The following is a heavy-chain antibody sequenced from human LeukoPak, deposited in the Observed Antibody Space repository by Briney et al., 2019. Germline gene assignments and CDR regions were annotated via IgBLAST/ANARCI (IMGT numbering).Heavy chain of an antibody. D-gene: IGHD6-6*01. V-gene: IGHV3-NL1*01. CDR1: GFIFSHHG. CDR2: IRTDGVTT. Sequence: GGSLRLSCAASGFIFSHHGMNWVRQAPGKGLEWVSGIRTDGVTTYYADSVKGRFTISRDNSKNTLYLQMNSLRAEDTAVYYCARGSSSGGYFDYWGQGTLVTVSS. CDR3: ARGSSSGGYFDY. J-gene: IGHJ4*02.